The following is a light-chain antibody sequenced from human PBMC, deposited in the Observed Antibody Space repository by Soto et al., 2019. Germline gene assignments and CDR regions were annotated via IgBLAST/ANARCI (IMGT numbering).Light chain of an antibody. Sequence: QSVLTQPASVSGSPGQSITISCTGTSSDVGGCNCVSWYQQHPGKAPKLMIYEVNNRPSGVSNRFSGSKSGNTASLTISGLQADDDADYYCSSFTTTRTYVFGTGTQLTVL. CDR1: SSDVGGCNC. J-gene: IGLJ1*01. CDR2: EVN. CDR3: SSFTTTRTYV. V-gene: IGLV2-14*01.